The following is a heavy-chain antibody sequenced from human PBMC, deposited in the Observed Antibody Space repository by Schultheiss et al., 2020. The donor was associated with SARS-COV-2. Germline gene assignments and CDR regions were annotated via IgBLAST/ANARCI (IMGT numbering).Heavy chain of an antibody. CDR1: GFTFSSYA. Sequence: GGSLRLSCAASGFTFSSYAMHWVRQAPGKGLEWVAVISYDGSNKYYADSVKGRFTISRDNSKNTLYLQMNSLRAEDTAVYYCARTPGDYYYYYGMDVWGQGTTVTVSS. V-gene: IGHV3-30*01. J-gene: IGHJ6*02. CDR3: ARTPGDYYYYYGMDV. CDR2: ISYDGSNK. D-gene: IGHD3-10*01.